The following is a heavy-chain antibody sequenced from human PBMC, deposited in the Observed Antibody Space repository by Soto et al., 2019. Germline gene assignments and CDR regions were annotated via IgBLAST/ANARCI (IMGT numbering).Heavy chain of an antibody. CDR1: GGSFSGYY. J-gene: IGHJ5*02. CDR3: ARGSLSAYKWLDL. V-gene: IGHV4-34*01. CDR2: INHSGST. Sequence: SETLSLTCAVYGGSFSGYYWSWIRQPPGKGLEWIGEINHSGSTNYNPSLKSRVTISVDTSKNQFSLKLSSVTAADTAVYYCARGSLSAYKWLDLWGQGTLVTVSS.